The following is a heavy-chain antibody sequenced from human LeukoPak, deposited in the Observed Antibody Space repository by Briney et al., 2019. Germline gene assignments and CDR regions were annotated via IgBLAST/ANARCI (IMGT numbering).Heavy chain of an antibody. Sequence: PGGSLRLSCAASGFTFSSYAVSWVRQAPGKGLAWVSAISDSGGSTQYADSVKGRFTISRDNSKNTLYLQMNSLRAEDTAVYYCAKGSSNWRDYYYFDYWGQGTLVTVSS. CDR3: AKGSSNWRDYYYFDY. V-gene: IGHV3-23*01. CDR1: GFTFSSYA. D-gene: IGHD4-11*01. CDR2: ISDSGGST. J-gene: IGHJ4*02.